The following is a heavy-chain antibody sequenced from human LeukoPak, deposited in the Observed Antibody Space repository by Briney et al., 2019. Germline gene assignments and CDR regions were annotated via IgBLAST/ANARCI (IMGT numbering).Heavy chain of an antibody. CDR1: VYTFTTCG. V-gene: IGHV1-18*01. D-gene: IGHD3-22*01. CDR3: ARDPDSSGYYPNWFDP. Sequence: ASVKVSCKVSVYTFTTCGMSWVRHPPAQGLEYVGCMRTYKCNTNYAQTLQGRATMTTHTPTSTAYMELRSLRSADTAVYYCARDPDSSGYYPNWFDPWGQGTLVTVSS. CDR2: MRTYKCNT. J-gene: IGHJ5*02.